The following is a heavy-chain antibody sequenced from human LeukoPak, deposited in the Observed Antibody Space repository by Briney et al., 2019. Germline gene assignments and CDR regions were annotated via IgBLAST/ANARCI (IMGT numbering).Heavy chain of an antibody. Sequence: PSETLSLTCTVSGGSISSGSYYWSWIRQPAGKGLEWIGRIYTSGSTNYNPSLKSRVTISVDTSKNQFSLKLSSVHAADTAVYYCARARHGYYDSSGYYGAFDIWGQGTMVTVSS. V-gene: IGHV4-61*02. CDR1: GGSISSGSYY. CDR3: ARARHGYYDSSGYYGAFDI. J-gene: IGHJ3*02. CDR2: IYTSGST. D-gene: IGHD3-22*01.